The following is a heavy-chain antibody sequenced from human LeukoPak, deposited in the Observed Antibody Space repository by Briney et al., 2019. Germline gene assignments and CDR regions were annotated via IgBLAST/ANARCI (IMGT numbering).Heavy chain of an antibody. D-gene: IGHD6-19*01. CDR2: IYFSGSP. CDR3: ARQKEGYSSGWSGWYFDL. V-gene: IGHV4-39*01. Sequence: PSETLSLTCTVSGGSISSSSHYWGWIRQPPGKGLEWIASIYFSGSPSYNPSLKSRVSISVDTSNYQFSLKLSSVTAADTAVYYCARQKEGYSSGWSGWYFDLWGRGTLVTVSS. CDR1: GGSISSSSHY. J-gene: IGHJ2*01.